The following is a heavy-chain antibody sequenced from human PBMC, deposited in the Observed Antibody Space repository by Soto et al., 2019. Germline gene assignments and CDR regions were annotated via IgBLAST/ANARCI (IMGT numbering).Heavy chain of an antibody. J-gene: IGHJ6*02. CDR1: GFTFRYYN. D-gene: IGHD6-13*01. CDR3: ASLPGIAAAGPYGMDV. V-gene: IGHV3-21*01. Sequence: GGSLRLSSAASGFTFRYYNMNWVRQAPGKGLEWVSSISSSSSYIYYADSVKGRFTISRDNAKNSLYLQMNSLRAEDTAVYYCASLPGIAAAGPYGMDVWGQGTTVTVSS. CDR2: ISSSSSYI.